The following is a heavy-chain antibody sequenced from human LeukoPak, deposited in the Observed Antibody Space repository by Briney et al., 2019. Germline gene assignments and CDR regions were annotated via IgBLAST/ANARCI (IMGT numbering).Heavy chain of an antibody. J-gene: IGHJ6*02. CDR2: ISYDGSNK. CDR3: ASHYYYYGSGSSLYYYGMDV. CDR1: GFTFSSYA. V-gene: IGHV3-30-3*01. Sequence: GGSLRLSCAASGFTFSSYAMHWVRQAPGKGLEWVAVISYDGSNKYYADSVKGRFTISRDNSKNTLYLQMNSLRAEDTAVYYCASHYYYYGSGSSLYYYGMDVWGQGTTVTVSS. D-gene: IGHD3-10*01.